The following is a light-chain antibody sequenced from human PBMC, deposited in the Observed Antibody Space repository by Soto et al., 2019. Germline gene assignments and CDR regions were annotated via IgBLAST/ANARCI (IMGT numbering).Light chain of an antibody. CDR2: DVS. J-gene: IGLJ1*01. CDR3: SSYTSSSTPHV. V-gene: IGLV2-14*01. CDR1: SSDVGGYNY. Sequence: QSVLTQPASVSGSPGQSITISCTGTSSDVGGYNYVSWYQQHPGKAPKLMIYDVSNQPSGVSNRFSGSKSGNTASLTISGLQAEDEADYYCSSYTSSSTPHVFGTGTKLTVL.